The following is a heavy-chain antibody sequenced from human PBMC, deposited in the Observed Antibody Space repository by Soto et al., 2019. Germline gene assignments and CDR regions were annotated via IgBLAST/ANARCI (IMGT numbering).Heavy chain of an antibody. J-gene: IGHJ6*03. V-gene: IGHV4-34*01. Sequence: QVQLQQWGAGLLKPSETLSLTCAVYGGSFSGYYWSWIRQPPGKGLEWIGEINHSGSTNYNPSLKSRVTISVDTSKNQFSQKLSSVTAADTAVYYCARGRWRRSLDYYRDVWRKGTTVTVSS. CDR1: GGSFSGYY. CDR3: ARGRWRRSLDYYRDV. D-gene: IGHD3-3*01. CDR2: INHSGST.